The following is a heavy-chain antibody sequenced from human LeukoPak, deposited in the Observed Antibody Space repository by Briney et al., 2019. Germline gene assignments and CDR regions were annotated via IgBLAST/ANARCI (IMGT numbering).Heavy chain of an antibody. J-gene: IGHJ3*02. CDR2: IKQDGSEK. D-gene: IGHD4-17*01. CDR1: GFTFSSYW. V-gene: IGHV3-7*01. Sequence: PGGSLRLSCAASGFTFSSYWMTWVRQAPGKGLEWVANIKQDGSEKYYVDSVKGRFTISRDNAKNSLYLQMNSLRAEDTAVYYCVSPATVTTWAYAFDIWGQGPMVTVSS. CDR3: VSPATVTTWAYAFDI.